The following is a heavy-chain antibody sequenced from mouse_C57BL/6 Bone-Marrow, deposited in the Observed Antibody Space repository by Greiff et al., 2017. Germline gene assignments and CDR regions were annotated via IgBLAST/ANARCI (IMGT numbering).Heavy chain of an antibody. V-gene: IGHV1-7*01. J-gene: IGHJ4*01. CDR1: GYTFTSYW. CDR3: ASEAVTHYYPMDY. Sequence: QVQLKESGAELAKPGASVKLSCKASGYTFTSYWMRWVKQRPGQGLEWIGYINPSSGYTKYNQKLKDKATLTADKSSSTAYMQLSSLTYEDSAVYYCASEAVTHYYPMDYWGQGTPVTVSS. CDR2: INPSSGYT. D-gene: IGHD2-5*01.